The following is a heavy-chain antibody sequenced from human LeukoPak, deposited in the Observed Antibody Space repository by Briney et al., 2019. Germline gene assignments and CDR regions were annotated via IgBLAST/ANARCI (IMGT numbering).Heavy chain of an antibody. J-gene: IGHJ6*03. CDR3: ASLTVTTGKDYYYYYMDV. CDR1: GRSFSGYY. CDR2: INHSGST. Sequence: PSETLSLTCAVYGRSFSGYYWSWIRQPPGKGLEWIGEINHSGSTNYNPSLKSRVTISVDTSKNQFSLKLSSVTAADTAVYYCASLTVTTGKDYYYYYMDVWGKGTTVTVSS. D-gene: IGHD4-11*01. V-gene: IGHV4-34*01.